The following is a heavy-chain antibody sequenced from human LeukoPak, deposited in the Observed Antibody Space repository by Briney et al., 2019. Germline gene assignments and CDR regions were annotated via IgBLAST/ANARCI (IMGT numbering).Heavy chain of an antibody. CDR1: GFTFSSYS. J-gene: IGHJ4*02. CDR2: ISSSSSTI. V-gene: IGHV3-48*02. D-gene: IGHD3-3*01. CDR3: ARDPDLRFLDSWVY. Sequence: PGGSLRLSCAASGFTFSSYSMNWVRQTPGKGLEWVSYISSSSSTIYYADSVKGRFTISRDNAKNSLYLQMNSLRDEDTAVYYCARDPDLRFLDSWVYWGQGTLVTVSS.